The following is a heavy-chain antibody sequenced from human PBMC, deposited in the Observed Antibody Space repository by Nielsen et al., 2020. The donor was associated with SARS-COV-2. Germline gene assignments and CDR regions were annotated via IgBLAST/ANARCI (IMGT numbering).Heavy chain of an antibody. J-gene: IGHJ4*02. CDR2: INPNSGGT. CDR3: ARTGIAVAGIDFDY. V-gene: IGHV1-2*02. Sequence: ASVKVSCKASGCTFTTYDINWVRQAPGQGLEWMGWINPNSGGTNYAQKFQGRVTMTRDTSISTAYMELSRLRSDDTAVYYCARTGIAVAGIDFDYWGRGTLVTVSS. CDR1: GCTFTTYD. D-gene: IGHD6-19*01.